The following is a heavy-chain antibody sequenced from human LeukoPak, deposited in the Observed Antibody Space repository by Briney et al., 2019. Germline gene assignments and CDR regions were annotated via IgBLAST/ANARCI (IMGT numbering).Heavy chain of an antibody. V-gene: IGHV4-34*01. D-gene: IGHD3-10*01. J-gene: IGHJ4*02. CDR1: GGSFSGYY. CDR3: AGGLTARYYYGSGSYATGRYYFDY. Sequence: SETLSLTCAVYGGSFSGYYWSWIRQPPGKGLEWIGEINNSGSTNYNPSLKSRVTISVDTSKNQFSLKLSSVTAADTAVYYCAGGLTARYYYGSGSYATGRYYFDYWGQGTLVTVSS. CDR2: INNSGST.